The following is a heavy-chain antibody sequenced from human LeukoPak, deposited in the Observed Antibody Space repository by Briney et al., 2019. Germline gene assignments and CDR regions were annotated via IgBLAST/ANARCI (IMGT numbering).Heavy chain of an antibody. CDR1: GYTFSAYY. CDR3: ARVYSSGWYYFDY. CDR2: INPNTGDT. J-gene: IGHJ4*02. Sequence: ASVKLSCKASGYTFSAYYIHWVRQSPGQGLEWMGWINPNTGDTNYAEKLQGRVTMTRDTSITAPFMEVNGLRSDDAAVYYCARVYSSGWYYFDYWGQGTLVTVSS. V-gene: IGHV1-2*02. D-gene: IGHD6-19*01.